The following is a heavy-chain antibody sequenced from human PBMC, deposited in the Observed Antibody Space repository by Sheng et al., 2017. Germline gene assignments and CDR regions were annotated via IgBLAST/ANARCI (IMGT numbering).Heavy chain of an antibody. Sequence: QVQLQESGPGLVKPSETLSLTCAVSGYSISSGYYWGWIRQPPGKGLEWIGSIYHSGSTYYNPSLKSRVTISVDTSKNQFSLKLSSVTAADTAVYYCARGQNYYDSSGYFFWLDPWGQGTLVTVSS. CDR1: GYSISSGYY. V-gene: IGHV4-38-2*01. J-gene: IGHJ5*02. D-gene: IGHD3-22*01. CDR3: ARGQNYYDSSGYFFWLDP. CDR2: IYHSGST.